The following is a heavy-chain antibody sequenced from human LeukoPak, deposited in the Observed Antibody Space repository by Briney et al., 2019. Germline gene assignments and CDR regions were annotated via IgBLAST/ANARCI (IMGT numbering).Heavy chain of an antibody. D-gene: IGHD3-16*02. CDR2: IKQDGSEK. Sequence: GGSLRLSCAASGFTFSNAWMSWVRQAPGKGLEWVANIKQDGSEKYYVDSVKGRFTISRDNAKNSLYLQMNSLRAEDTAVYYCARNYVWGSYRLDYWGQGTLVTVSS. CDR3: ARNYVWGSYRLDY. CDR1: GFTFSNAW. J-gene: IGHJ4*02. V-gene: IGHV3-7*01.